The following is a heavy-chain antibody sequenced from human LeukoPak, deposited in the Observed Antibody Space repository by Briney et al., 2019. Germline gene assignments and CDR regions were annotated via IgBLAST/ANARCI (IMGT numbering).Heavy chain of an antibody. CDR3: AREISAVPTTVIRDYFDP. V-gene: IGHV4-38-2*02. J-gene: IGHJ5*02. D-gene: IGHD2-2*01. CDR1: GYSITFGYH. CDR2: INHSGRT. Sequence: SETLSLTCDVSGYSITFGYHWGWIRQPPGRGLEWITSINHSGRTYYNPSLASRVITSVDTSKNRFSLEISSVTDADTAVYFCAREISAVPTTVIRDYFDPWGQGILVTVSS.